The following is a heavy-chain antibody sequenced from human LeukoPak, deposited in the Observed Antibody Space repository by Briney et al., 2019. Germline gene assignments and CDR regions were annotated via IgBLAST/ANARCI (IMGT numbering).Heavy chain of an antibody. CDR3: ARNTYYGGNTHFDY. CDR2: IYYSGST. J-gene: IGHJ4*02. V-gene: IGHV4-59*01. D-gene: IGHD4-23*01. Sequence: SETLSLTCAVYGGSISSYYWSWIRQPPGKGLEWIGYIYYSGSTNYNPSLKSRVTISVDTSKNQFSLKLSSVTAADTAVYYCARNTYYGGNTHFDYWGQGTLVTVSS. CDR1: GGSISSYY.